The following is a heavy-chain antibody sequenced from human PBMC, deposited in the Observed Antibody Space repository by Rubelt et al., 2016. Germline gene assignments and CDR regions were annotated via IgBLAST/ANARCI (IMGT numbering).Heavy chain of an antibody. CDR2: ISYDGSNK. Sequence: QVQLVESGGGVVQPGRSLRLSCAASGFTFSSYAMHWVRQAPGKGLEWVAVISYDGSNKYYADSVKGRFTISRDNSKNTLYLQMNSLRAEDTAVYYCARSYLEYYFDYWGQGTLVTVSS. CDR1: GFTFSSYA. V-gene: IGHV3-30*04. CDR3: ARSYLEYYFDY. J-gene: IGHJ4*02.